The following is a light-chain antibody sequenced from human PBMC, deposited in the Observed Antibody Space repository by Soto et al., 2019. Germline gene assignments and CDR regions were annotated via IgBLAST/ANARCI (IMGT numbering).Light chain of an antibody. CDR3: QQYNTYET. J-gene: IGKJ2*01. Sequence: DIQMTQSPSTLSASVGDRVTITCRASQSISNWLAWYQQKPGKAPKLLIYDASSLESGVPSRFSGSGSGTEFTLTISSLQSEDSATYYCQQYNTYETFGQGTKVDI. V-gene: IGKV1-5*01. CDR2: DAS. CDR1: QSISNW.